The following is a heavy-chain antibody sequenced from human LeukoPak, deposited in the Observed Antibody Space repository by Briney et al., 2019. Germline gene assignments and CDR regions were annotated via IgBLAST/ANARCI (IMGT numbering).Heavy chain of an antibody. CDR1: GFTFSSYA. CDR3: ARAPAWLQPRSDY. V-gene: IGHV3-30-3*01. CDR2: ISYDGSNK. J-gene: IGHJ4*02. D-gene: IGHD5-24*01. Sequence: GGSLRLSCAASGFTFSSYAMHWVRQAPGKGLEWVAVISYDGSNKYYADSVKGRFTISRDNSKNTLYLQMNSLRAEDTAVYYCARAPAWLQPRSDYWGQGTLVTVSS.